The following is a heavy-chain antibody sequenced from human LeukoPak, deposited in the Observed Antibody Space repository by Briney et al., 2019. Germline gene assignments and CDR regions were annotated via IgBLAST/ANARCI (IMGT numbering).Heavy chain of an antibody. D-gene: IGHD2-2*01. CDR1: GYTFTSYG. CDR2: ISAYNGNT. J-gene: IGHJ4*02. V-gene: IGHV1-18*01. Sequence: ASVKVSCKASGYTFTSYGISWVRQAPGQGLEWMGWISAYNGNTNYAQKHQGRVTMTTDASTSTAYMELRSLRSDDTAVYYCARVDCGGTSCKVLPEYWGQGTLVTVSS. CDR3: ARVDCGGTSCKVLPEY.